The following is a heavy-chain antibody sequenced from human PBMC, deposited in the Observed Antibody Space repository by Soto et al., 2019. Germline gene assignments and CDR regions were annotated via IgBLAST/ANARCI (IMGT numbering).Heavy chain of an antibody. D-gene: IGHD2-15*01. CDR1: GGTFSSYT. Sequence: SVKVSCKASGGTFSSYTISWVRQAPGQGLEWMGRIIPILGIANYAQKFQGRVTITADKSTSTAYMELSSLRSEDTAVYYCAREEVARPYYFDYWGQGTLVTVSS. CDR3: AREEVARPYYFDY. CDR2: IIPILGIA. V-gene: IGHV1-69*04. J-gene: IGHJ4*02.